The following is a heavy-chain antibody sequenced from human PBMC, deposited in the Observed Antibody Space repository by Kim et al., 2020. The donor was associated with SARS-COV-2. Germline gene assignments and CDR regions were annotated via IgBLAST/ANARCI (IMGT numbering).Heavy chain of an antibody. CDR1: GFTFSSYW. J-gene: IGHJ3*02. V-gene: IGHV3-7*03. CDR2: IKQDGSEK. Sequence: GGSLRLSCAASGFTFSSYWMSWVRQAPGKGLEWVANIKQDGSEKYYVDSVKGRFTISRDNAKNSLYLQMNSLRAEDTAVYYCARESYDILTGYYPDAFDIWGQGTMVTVSS. CDR3: ARESYDILTGYYPDAFDI. D-gene: IGHD3-9*01.